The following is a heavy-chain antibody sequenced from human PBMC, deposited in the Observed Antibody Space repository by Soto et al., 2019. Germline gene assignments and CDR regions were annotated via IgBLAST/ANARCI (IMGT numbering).Heavy chain of an antibody. J-gene: IGHJ3*01. CDR1: GFAFSSYE. V-gene: IGHV3-48*03. D-gene: IGHD5-12*01. CDR2: MSAGGTI. Sequence: PGGSLRLSCAASGFAFSSYEMDWVRQAQGKGLEWIAYMSAGGTIHYADSVKGRFTISRDNAKNSLYLEMNSLRAEDTAFYYCAKETSVMNSGYDAFDVWGQGTMVTVSS. CDR3: AKETSVMNSGYDAFDV.